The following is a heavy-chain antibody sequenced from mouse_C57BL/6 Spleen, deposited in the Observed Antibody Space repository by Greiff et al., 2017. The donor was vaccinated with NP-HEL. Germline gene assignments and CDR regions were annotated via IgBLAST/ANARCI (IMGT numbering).Heavy chain of an antibody. D-gene: IGHD1-1*01. CDR2: ISSGGDYI. CDR1: GFTFSSYA. J-gene: IGHJ2*01. V-gene: IGHV5-9-1*02. CDR3: TRGATVDNFDY. Sequence: EVMLVESGEGLVKPGGSLKLSCAASGFTFSSYAMSWVRQTPEKRLEWVAYISSGGDYIYYADTVKGRFTITRDNAGNTLYLQMSSLKSEDTAMYYCTRGATVDNFDYWGQGTTLTVSS.